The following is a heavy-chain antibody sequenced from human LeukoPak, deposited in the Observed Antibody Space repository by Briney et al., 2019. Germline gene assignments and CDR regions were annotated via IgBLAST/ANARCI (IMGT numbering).Heavy chain of an antibody. CDR1: GCTFGDYA. J-gene: IGHJ4*02. CDR2: IRRKANGGTT. CDR3: TSGLYYDSWSDLFDY. D-gene: IGHD3-3*01. Sequence: GRSLRLSCTSSGCTFGDYAMSWVRQAPGKGPEWVGFIRRKANGGTTEYAASVKGRFTISRDDSKSIAYLQMNSLKTEDTAVYYCTSGLYYDSWSDLFDYWGQGTLVTVSS. V-gene: IGHV3-49*04.